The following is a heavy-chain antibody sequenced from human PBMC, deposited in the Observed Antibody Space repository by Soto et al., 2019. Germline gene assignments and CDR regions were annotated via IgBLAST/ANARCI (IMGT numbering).Heavy chain of an antibody. CDR1: GFTFSSYA. J-gene: IGHJ4*02. CDR3: AKGNPRDTAMASFDY. CDR2: ISGSGGST. D-gene: IGHD5-18*01. V-gene: IGHV3-23*01. Sequence: EVQLLESGGGLVQPGGSLRLSFAALGFTFSSYAMSWVRQAPGKGLEGVSAISGSGGSTYYADSVKGRFTISRDTSKNTLYLQMNSLRAEDTAVYYCAKGNPRDTAMASFDYWGQGTLVTVSS.